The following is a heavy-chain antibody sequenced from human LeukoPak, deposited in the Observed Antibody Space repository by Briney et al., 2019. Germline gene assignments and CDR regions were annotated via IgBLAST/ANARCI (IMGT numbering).Heavy chain of an antibody. V-gene: IGHV1-18*04. J-gene: IGHJ4*02. D-gene: IGHD3-9*01. CDR2: IRGDNGNT. Sequence: ASVKVSCKASGYTFTGYYMHWVRQAPGQGLEWGGWIRGDNGNTNYAQNFQGRVTMTTDTSTSTAYMELRSLGSDETAVYYCARVDLLTGYYFFDYWGQGTLVTVSS. CDR3: ARVDLLTGYYFFDY. CDR1: GYTFTGYY.